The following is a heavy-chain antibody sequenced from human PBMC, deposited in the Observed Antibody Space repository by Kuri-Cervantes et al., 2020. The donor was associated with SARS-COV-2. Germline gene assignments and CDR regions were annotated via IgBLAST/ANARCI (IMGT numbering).Heavy chain of an antibody. V-gene: IGHV3-33*08. Sequence: GESLKISCAAPGFTFSSYGMHWVRQAPGKGLEWVAVIWYDGSNKYYADSVKGRFTISRDNSKNTLYLQMNSLRAEDTAVYYCARDHGIAAAGTSGGFDYWGQGTLVTVSS. D-gene: IGHD6-13*01. CDR2: IWYDGSNK. CDR1: GFTFSSYG. CDR3: ARDHGIAAAGTSGGFDY. J-gene: IGHJ4*02.